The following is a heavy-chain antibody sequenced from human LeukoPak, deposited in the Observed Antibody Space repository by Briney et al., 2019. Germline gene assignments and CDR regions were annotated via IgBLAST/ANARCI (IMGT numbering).Heavy chain of an antibody. CDR3: AKDLGSSGWYIDY. Sequence: GGSLRLSCAASGFTVSSNYMSWVRQAPGKGLEWVSVINSGGSTNYEDSDKGRVTIPRDNSKNTLYLQMNSLRADDTAVYYCAKDLGSSGWYIDYWGQGTLVTVSS. J-gene: IGHJ4*02. CDR1: GFTVSSNY. D-gene: IGHD6-19*01. CDR2: INSGGST. V-gene: IGHV3-53*01.